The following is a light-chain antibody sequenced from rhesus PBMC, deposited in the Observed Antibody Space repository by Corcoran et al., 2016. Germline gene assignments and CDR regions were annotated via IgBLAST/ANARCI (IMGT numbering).Light chain of an antibody. Sequence: DIQMTQSPSSLSASVGDTVTITCRVSQSISNGLAWYQQKPGKAPKALIYKASRLQRGVPSRFSGSGSGSDFTLPISCLQSEYFAPYYCHLYASSPIFTFGPGTKLAIK. CDR1: QSISNG. J-gene: IGKJ3*01. V-gene: IGKV1-22*01. CDR2: KAS. CDR3: HLYASSPIFT.